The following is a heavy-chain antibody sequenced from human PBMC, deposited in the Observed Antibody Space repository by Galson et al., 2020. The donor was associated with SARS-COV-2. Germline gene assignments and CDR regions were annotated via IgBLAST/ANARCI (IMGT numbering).Heavy chain of an antibody. CDR2: ISGSGGST. V-gene: IGHV3-23*01. CDR3: AKDSPHYDFWSGDWRGYFDY. J-gene: IGHJ4*02. D-gene: IGHD3-3*01. Sequence: GGSLRLSCAASGFTFSSYAMSWVRQAPGKGLEWVSAISGSGGSTYYADSVKGRFTISRDNSKNTLYLQMNSLRAEDTAVYYCAKDSPHYDFWSGDWRGYFDYWGQGTLVTVSS. CDR1: GFTFSSYA.